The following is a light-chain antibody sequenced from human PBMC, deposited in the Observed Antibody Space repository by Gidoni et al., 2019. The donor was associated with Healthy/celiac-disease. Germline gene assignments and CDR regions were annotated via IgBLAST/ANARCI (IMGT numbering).Light chain of an antibody. Sequence: DIVMTQSPDSLAVSLGERATINCKSSQSVLYSSNNKNYLTWYQQKLGQPPKLLIYWASTRESGVPDRFSGSGSGTEFTLTISSLQAEDVAVYYCQQDYSTPYTFGQGTKLEIK. J-gene: IGKJ2*01. CDR3: QQDYSTPYT. V-gene: IGKV4-1*01. CDR1: QSVLYSSNNKNY. CDR2: WAS.